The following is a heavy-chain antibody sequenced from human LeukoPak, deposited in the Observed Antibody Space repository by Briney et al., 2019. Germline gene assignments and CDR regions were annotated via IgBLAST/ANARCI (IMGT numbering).Heavy chain of an antibody. CDR1: GFSFSSYG. CDR2: ISYDGSNK. Sequence: GGSLRLSCAASGFSFSSYGMHWVRQAPGKGLEWVAVISYDGSNKYYADSVKGRFTISRDNSKNTLYLQMNSLRAEDTAVYYCAREREDSNYYFDYWGQGTLVTVSS. V-gene: IGHV3-30*03. CDR3: AREREDSNYYFDY. J-gene: IGHJ4*02. D-gene: IGHD4-11*01.